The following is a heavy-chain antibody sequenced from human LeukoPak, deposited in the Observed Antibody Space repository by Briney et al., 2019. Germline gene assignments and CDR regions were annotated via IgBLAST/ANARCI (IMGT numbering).Heavy chain of an antibody. CDR3: ARKYGSNAGYFDY. CDR2: SYHSGTS. D-gene: IGHD4-23*01. V-gene: IGHV4-38-2*01. CDR1: GYSISTGYY. J-gene: IGHJ4*02. Sequence: TSETLPLTCAVSGYSISTGYYWGWVRQPPGKGLEWIGNSYHSGTSYYNPSLKSRVSISVDTSKNQFSLKLRSVTAADTAVYYCARKYGSNAGYFDYWGQGALVTVSS.